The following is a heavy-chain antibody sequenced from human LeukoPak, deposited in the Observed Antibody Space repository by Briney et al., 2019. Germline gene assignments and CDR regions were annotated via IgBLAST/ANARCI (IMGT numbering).Heavy chain of an antibody. V-gene: IGHV3-23*01. CDR2: ISGSGGST. CDR3: AKLHVDGYNSDTDY. D-gene: IGHD5-24*01. CDR1: GVTFSSYA. J-gene: IGHJ4*02. Sequence: PGGSLRLSCAAAGVTFSSYAMSWVRQAPGKGLEWVSAISGSGGSTYYADSVKGRFTISGDNSKNTLYLQMNSLRAEDTAVYYCAKLHVDGYNSDTDYWGQGTLVTVSS.